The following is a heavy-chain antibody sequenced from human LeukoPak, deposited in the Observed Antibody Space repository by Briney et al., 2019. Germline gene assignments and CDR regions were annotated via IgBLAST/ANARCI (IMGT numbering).Heavy chain of an antibody. CDR1: GASISTYY. Sequence: SETLSLTCTVSGASISTYYWSWIRQPPGKGLERIGYIYYSGGTKYNPALQGRGSISVDTSKNQFSLKLSSVTAADTAIYYCVRVLDEDVDYGDYVPWFDPWGQGTLVTVSS. J-gene: IGHJ5*02. CDR3: VRVLDEDVDYGDYVPWFDP. V-gene: IGHV4-59*01. CDR2: IYYSGGT. D-gene: IGHD4-17*01.